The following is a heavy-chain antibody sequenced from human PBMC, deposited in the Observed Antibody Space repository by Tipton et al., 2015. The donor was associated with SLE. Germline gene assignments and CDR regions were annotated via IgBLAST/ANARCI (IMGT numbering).Heavy chain of an antibody. D-gene: IGHD3-16*01. Sequence: SLRLSCAASGFTFSSYAMSWVRQAPGKGLEWVSSISSSSSNIYYADSVKGRFTISRDNAMNSLYLQVDSLRAEDTAVYYCARDRSPADYGVFDPWGQGTLVTVSS. CDR2: ISSSSSNI. J-gene: IGHJ5*02. CDR1: GFTFSSYA. CDR3: ARDRSPADYGVFDP. V-gene: IGHV3-21*01.